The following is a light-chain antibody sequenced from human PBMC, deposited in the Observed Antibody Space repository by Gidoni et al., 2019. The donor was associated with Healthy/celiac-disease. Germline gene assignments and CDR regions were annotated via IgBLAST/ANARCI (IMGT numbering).Light chain of an antibody. CDR3: QQSYSTSWT. CDR2: AAS. CDR1: QSISRY. J-gene: IGKJ1*01. V-gene: IGKV1-39*01. Sequence: DIQMTQSPSSLSASVGDRVTITCRASQSISRYLNWYQHKPGKAPKFLIYAASSLQSGVPSRFSGSGSGTDFTLTISSLQPEDFATYYCQQSYSTSWTFXXXTRVEIK.